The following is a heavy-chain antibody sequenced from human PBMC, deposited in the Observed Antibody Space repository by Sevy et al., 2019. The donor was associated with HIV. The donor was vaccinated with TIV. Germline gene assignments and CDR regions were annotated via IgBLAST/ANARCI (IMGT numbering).Heavy chain of an antibody. CDR2: IKQEGSQK. CDR1: EFTFSNYW. D-gene: IGHD3-16*01. V-gene: IGHV3-7*01. J-gene: IGHJ3*02. CDR3: ARLSSYVWGSSHPFDI. Sequence: SGFLRLSCVASEFTFSNYWMTWVRQAPGKGLEWVANIKQEGSQKYFVDSVEGRFTISRDNAKNSLFLHMNSLRAEDTAVYYCARLSSYVWGSSHPFDIWGQGTMVTVSS.